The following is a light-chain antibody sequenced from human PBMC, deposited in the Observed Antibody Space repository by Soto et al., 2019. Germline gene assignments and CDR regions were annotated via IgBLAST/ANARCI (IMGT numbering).Light chain of an antibody. Sequence: EIVLTQSPGTLSLSPGDRATLSCRASQSLSNTYLAWYQKKPGQAPRLLIYGSSSRATGIPDRFSGSGSGTDFTLTISSLQSEDFAVYYCQQYDNWPWTFGQGTKVDIK. CDR2: GSS. J-gene: IGKJ1*01. CDR3: QQYDNWPWT. CDR1: QSLSNTY. V-gene: IGKV3-20*01.